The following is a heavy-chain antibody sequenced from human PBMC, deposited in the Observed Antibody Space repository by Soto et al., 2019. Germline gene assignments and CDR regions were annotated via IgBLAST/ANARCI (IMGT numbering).Heavy chain of an antibody. CDR3: ARKPLSGPNFSFDY. Sequence: PSETLSLTCTVSGGSISSGGYYWSWIRQHPGKGLEWIGYIYYSGSTYYNPSLKSRVTISVDTSKNQFSLKLSSVTAADTAVYYCARKPLSGPNFSFDYWGQGTLVTVSS. CDR1: GGSISSGGYY. D-gene: IGHD5-12*01. V-gene: IGHV4-31*03. J-gene: IGHJ4*02. CDR2: IYYSGST.